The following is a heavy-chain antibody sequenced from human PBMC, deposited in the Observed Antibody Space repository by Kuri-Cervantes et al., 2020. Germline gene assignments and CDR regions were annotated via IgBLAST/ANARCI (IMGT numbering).Heavy chain of an antibody. CDR1: GASISSGDYY. CDR3: ARRAPMITFGGVIGWFDP. V-gene: IGHV4-30-4*01. D-gene: IGHD3-16*02. J-gene: IGHJ5*02. Sequence: SETLSLTCTVSGASISSGDYYWSWIRQPPGKGLEWIGYIFYTGNTYYSPSLKSRVTISVDTSKNQFSLKLSSVTAADTAVYYCARRAPMITFGGVIGWFDPWGQGTLVTVSS. CDR2: IFYTGNT.